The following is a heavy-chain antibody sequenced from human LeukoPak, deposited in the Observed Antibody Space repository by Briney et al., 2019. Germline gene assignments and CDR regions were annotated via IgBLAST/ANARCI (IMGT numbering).Heavy chain of an antibody. CDR3: ARDKDQWELLQKNYYYYMDV. CDR2: IIPIFGTA. Sequence: SVKVSCKASGGTFSSYAISWVRQAPGQGLEWMGGIIPIFGTANYAQKFQGRVTITAAKSTSTAYMELSSLRSEDTAVYYCARDKDQWELLQKNYYYYMDVWGKGTTVTVSS. D-gene: IGHD1-26*01. J-gene: IGHJ6*03. CDR1: GGTFSSYA. V-gene: IGHV1-69*06.